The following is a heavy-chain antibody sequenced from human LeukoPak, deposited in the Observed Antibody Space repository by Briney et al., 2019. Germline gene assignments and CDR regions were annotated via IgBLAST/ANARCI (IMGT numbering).Heavy chain of an antibody. J-gene: IGHJ4*02. V-gene: IGHV1-58*02. D-gene: IGHD5-18*01. CDR3: AAESRQGIHLGRGY. CDR1: GFTFTSSA. Sequence: PVKVSCKASGFTFTSSAMQWVRQARGQRLEWIGWIVVGSGNTNYAQKFQERVTITRDMSTSTAYMELSSLRSEDTAVYYCAAESRQGIHLGRGYWGQGTLVTVSS. CDR2: IVVGSGNT.